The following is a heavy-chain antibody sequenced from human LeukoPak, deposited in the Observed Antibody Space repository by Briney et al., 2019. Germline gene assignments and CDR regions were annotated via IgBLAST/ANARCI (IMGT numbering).Heavy chain of an antibody. Sequence: PGGSLRLSCAASGFTFSSYAMHWVRQAPGKGLEWVAVISYDGSNKYYADSVKGRFTISRDNSKNTLYLQMNSLRAEGTAVYYCAILGDYYFDYWGQGTLVTVS. V-gene: IGHV3-30-3*01. CDR3: AILGDYYFDY. CDR2: ISYDGSNK. J-gene: IGHJ4*02. CDR1: GFTFSSYA. D-gene: IGHD4-17*01.